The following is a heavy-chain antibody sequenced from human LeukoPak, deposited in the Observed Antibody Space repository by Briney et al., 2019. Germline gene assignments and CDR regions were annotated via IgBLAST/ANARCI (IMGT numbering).Heavy chain of an antibody. D-gene: IGHD3-22*01. V-gene: IGHV4-34*01. CDR1: GGSFSGYY. Sequence: KPSETLSLTCAVYGGSFSGYYWSWIRQPPGKGLELIGEINHSGSTNYNPSLKSRVTISVDTSKNQFSLKLSSVTAADTAVYYCARGQYYYDSSGYRQYYFDYWGQGTLVTVSS. CDR3: ARGQYYYDSSGYRQYYFDY. CDR2: INHSGST. J-gene: IGHJ4*02.